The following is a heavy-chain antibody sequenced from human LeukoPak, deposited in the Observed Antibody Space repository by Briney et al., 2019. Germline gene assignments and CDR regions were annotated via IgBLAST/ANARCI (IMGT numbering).Heavy chain of an antibody. CDR3: EKETAYEILSGFHNYYGMDV. J-gene: IGHJ6*02. Sequence: GVSLRLPCAASGFIFHSYWITWFRQASGKGLESLANIKQDGSENNYVVSVKGRFTISRDNAKNSLYLQMNSLGVEDTAVYFFEKETAYEILSGFHNYYGMDVWGQGTTVTVSS. D-gene: IGHD3-9*01. CDR2: IKQDGSEN. CDR1: GFIFHSYW. V-gene: IGHV3-7*04.